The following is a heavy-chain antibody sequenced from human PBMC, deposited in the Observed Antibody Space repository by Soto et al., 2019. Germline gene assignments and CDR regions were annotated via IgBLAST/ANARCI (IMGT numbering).Heavy chain of an antibody. Sequence: EVQLVESGGGLVQPGRSLRLSCAASGFTFDDYAMHWVRQAPGKGREWVSGISWNSGSIGYADSVKGRFTISRDNAKNSLYLQMNSLRAEDTALYYCAKQYSSGWQCFDYWGQGTLVTVSS. CDR1: GFTFDDYA. V-gene: IGHV3-9*01. D-gene: IGHD6-19*01. J-gene: IGHJ4*02. CDR2: ISWNSGSI. CDR3: AKQYSSGWQCFDY.